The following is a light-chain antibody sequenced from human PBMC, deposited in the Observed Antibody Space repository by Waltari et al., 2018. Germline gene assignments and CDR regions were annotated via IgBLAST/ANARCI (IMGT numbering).Light chain of an antibody. CDR3: QSYDTSLSVV. V-gene: IGLV1-40*01. J-gene: IGLJ3*02. CDR1: GSNIGAGYD. CDR2: GST. Sequence: QSVLTQPPSVSGAPGQRVTISCTGSGSNIGAGYDVPCYQQLPRAAPKLLIYGSTSRPLGVPARFFGSTSGTSASLAITGLQAEDEADYYCQSYDTSLSVVFGGGTKLTVL.